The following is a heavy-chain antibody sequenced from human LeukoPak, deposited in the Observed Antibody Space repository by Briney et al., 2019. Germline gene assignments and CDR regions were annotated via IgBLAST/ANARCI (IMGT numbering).Heavy chain of an antibody. CDR2: ISSSSSYL. CDR1: GFTFSSYT. J-gene: IGHJ2*01. CDR3: ARNCSGGSCYAPGYFDL. Sequence: GSLRLSCAASGFTFSSYTMNWVRQAPGKGLEWVSSISSSSSYLYYADSVKGRFTISRDNAKNSLYLQMNSLRAEDTAVYYCARNCSGGSCYAPGYFDLWGRGTLVTVSS. D-gene: IGHD2-15*01. V-gene: IGHV3-21*01.